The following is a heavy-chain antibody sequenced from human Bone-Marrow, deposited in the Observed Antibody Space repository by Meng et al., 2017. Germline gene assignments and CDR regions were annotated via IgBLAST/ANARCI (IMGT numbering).Heavy chain of an antibody. CDR2: IYHSGIT. V-gene: IGHV4-4*02. D-gene: IGHD1-14*01. Sequence: QVLLQESGPGLVKPSGTLSLTCAVSGGSISSSNWWRWVRQPPGKGLEWMWKIYHSGITIYNPSLKSRVTMSVDNSKNQFSLKLNSMTAADTAVYYCARDPTGGEDHQRVWGQGTLVTVSS. CDR3: ARDPTGGEDHQRV. J-gene: IGHJ4*02. CDR1: GGSISSSNW.